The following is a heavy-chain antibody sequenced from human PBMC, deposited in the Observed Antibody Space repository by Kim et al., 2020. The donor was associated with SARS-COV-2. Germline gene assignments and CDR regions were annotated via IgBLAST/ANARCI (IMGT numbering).Heavy chain of an antibody. CDR1: GGTFSSYA. CDR3: ARYGPPTQNWFDP. D-gene: IGHD4-17*01. CDR2: IIPILGIA. J-gene: IGHJ5*02. V-gene: IGHV1-69*04. Sequence: SVKVSCKASGGTFSSYAISWVRQAPGQGLEWMGRIIPILGIANYAQKFQGRVTITADKSTSTAYMELSSLRSEDTAVYYCARYGPPTQNWFDPWGQGTLVTVSS.